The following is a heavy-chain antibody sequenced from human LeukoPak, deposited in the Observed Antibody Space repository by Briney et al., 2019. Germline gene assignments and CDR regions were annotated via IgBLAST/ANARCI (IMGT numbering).Heavy chain of an antibody. V-gene: IGHV4-38-2*02. CDR1: GYSISSGYY. CDR3: ARGFIVGATYWFDP. CDR2: IYHSGST. D-gene: IGHD1-26*01. Sequence: SETLSLTCTVSGYSISSGYYWGWIRQSPGKGLEWIGSIYHSGSTYYNPSLKSRVTISVDTSKKQFYLKLRSVTAADTAVYYCARGFIVGATYWFDPWGRGTLVTVSS. J-gene: IGHJ5*02.